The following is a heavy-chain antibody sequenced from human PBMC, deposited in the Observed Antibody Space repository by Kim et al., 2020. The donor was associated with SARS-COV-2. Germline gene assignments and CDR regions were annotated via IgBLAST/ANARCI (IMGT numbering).Heavy chain of an antibody. CDR3: ASRRSGSYLHPFN. Sequence: SETLSLTCTVSGGSISSSSYYWGWIRQPPGKGLEWIGSIYYSGSTYYNPSLKSRVTISVDTSKNQFSLKLSSVTAADTAVYYCASRRSGSYLHPFNWGQ. J-gene: IGHJ1*01. CDR1: GGSISSSSYY. CDR2: IYYSGST. V-gene: IGHV4-39*01. D-gene: IGHD1-26*01.